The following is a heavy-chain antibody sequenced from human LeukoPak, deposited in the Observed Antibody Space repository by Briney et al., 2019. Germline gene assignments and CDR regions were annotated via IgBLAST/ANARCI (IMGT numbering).Heavy chain of an antibody. CDR2: ISSSSTI. J-gene: IGHJ5*02. Sequence: GGSLRLSRTASGFTFSSYSMNWVRQAPGKGLEWVSYISSSSTIYYADSVKGRFTISRDNAKNSLYLQMNSLRAEDTAVYYCARSTIFGVNWFDPWGQGSLVTVSS. CDR3: ARSTIFGVNWFDP. V-gene: IGHV3-48*04. CDR1: GFTFSSYS. D-gene: IGHD3-3*01.